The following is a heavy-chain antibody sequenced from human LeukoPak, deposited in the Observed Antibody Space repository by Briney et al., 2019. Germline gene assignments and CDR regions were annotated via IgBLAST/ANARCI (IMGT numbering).Heavy chain of an antibody. V-gene: IGHV4-34*01. J-gene: IGHJ6*02. CDR3: ARGRKYYYDSSGYYPLLYYYYGMDV. Sequence: SETLSLTCAVYGGSFSGYYWSWIRQPPGKGLEWIGEINHSGSTNYNPSLKSRVTISVDTSKNQFSLKLSSVTAADTAVYYCARGRKYYYDSSGYYPLLYYYYGMDVWGQGTTVTVSS. D-gene: IGHD3-22*01. CDR2: INHSGST. CDR1: GGSFSGYY.